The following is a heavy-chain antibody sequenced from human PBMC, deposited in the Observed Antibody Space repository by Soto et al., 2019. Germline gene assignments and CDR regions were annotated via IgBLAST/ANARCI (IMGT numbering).Heavy chain of an antibody. CDR1: GFTFSTYA. CDR2: ISGSGDST. CDR3: AKERSSGWSFDY. V-gene: IGHV3-23*01. D-gene: IGHD6-19*01. J-gene: IGHJ4*02. Sequence: EVQLLESGGGFVQPGGSLRLSCAASGFTFSTYAMNWVRQAPGTGLEWVSGISGSGDSTYYADSVKGRFTVSRDNSKNTLYLQMNSLRGEDTAVFYCAKERSSGWSFDYWGQGTLVTVSP.